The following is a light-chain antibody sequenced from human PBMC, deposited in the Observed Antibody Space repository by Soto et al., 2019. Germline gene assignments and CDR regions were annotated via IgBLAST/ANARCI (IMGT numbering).Light chain of an antibody. Sequence: DIQMTQSPSSLSASVGDRVTITCQASQDISKYLPWYQQKPGKAPKLLIYGASNLETGVPSRFSGSGSATNFSFTISRLQPEDISKYCCQQDDKLPPTCGQVKRLEIK. J-gene: IGKJ5*01. V-gene: IGKV1-33*01. CDR3: QQDDKLPPT. CDR1: QDISKY. CDR2: GAS.